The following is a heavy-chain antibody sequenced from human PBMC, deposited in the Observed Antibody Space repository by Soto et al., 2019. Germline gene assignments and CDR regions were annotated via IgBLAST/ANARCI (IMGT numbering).Heavy chain of an antibody. CDR3: AREINSIAAAGTGSFDY. Sequence: EVQLVESGGGLVKPGGSLRLSCAASGFTFSSYSMNWVRQAPGKGLEWVSSISSSSSYIYYADSVKGRFTISRDNAKNSLYMQMNSLRAEDTAVYYGAREINSIAAAGTGSFDYWGQGTLVTVSS. V-gene: IGHV3-21*01. CDR2: ISSSSSYI. D-gene: IGHD6-13*01. J-gene: IGHJ4*02. CDR1: GFTFSSYS.